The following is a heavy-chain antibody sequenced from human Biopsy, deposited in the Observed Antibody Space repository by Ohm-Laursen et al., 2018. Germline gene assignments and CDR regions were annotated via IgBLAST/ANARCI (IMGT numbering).Heavy chain of an antibody. CDR2: VDIRGHA. J-gene: IGHJ4*02. CDR1: GGSIDTQS. CDR3: ARVKGERPEYEFDK. V-gene: IGHV4-4*07. Sequence: GTLSLTCTVSGGSIDTQSWIRQPAGKGLEWIGRVDIRGHADYSSSLRSRVTMSADASKNQFSLKLTSVTAADTAVYFCARVKGERPEYEFDKWGQGILVTVSS. D-gene: IGHD3-16*01.